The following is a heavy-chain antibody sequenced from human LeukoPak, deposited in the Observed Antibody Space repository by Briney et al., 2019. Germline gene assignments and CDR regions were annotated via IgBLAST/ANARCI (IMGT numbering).Heavy chain of an antibody. J-gene: IGHJ5*02. Sequence: SETLSLTCTVSGGSISSSSHYWGWIRQPPGKGLEWIGYIYYSGSTNYNPSLKSRVTISVDTSKNQFSLKLSSVTAADTAVYYCARPMGYYGSGSSWFDPWGQGTLVTVSS. CDR1: GGSISSSSHY. D-gene: IGHD3-10*01. CDR2: IYYSGST. V-gene: IGHV4-61*05. CDR3: ARPMGYYGSGSSWFDP.